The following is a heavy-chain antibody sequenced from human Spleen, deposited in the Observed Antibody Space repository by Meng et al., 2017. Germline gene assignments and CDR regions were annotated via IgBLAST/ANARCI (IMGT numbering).Heavy chain of an antibody. CDR2: IYPADSDT. V-gene: IGHV5-51*01. CDR3: ARGSYCGSDCYLDY. D-gene: IGHD2-21*02. CDR1: GYIFTNYW. Sequence: GGSLRLSCKGSGYIFTNYWIGWGRQMPGKGLEWMGIIYPADSDTRYSPSFQVQVTISADKSISTAYLQWSSLQASDTAMYYCARGSYCGSDCYLDYWGQGTPVTVSS. J-gene: IGHJ4*02.